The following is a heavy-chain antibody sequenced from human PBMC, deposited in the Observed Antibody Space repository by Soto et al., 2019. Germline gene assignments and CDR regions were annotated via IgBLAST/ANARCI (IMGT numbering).Heavy chain of an antibody. D-gene: IGHD1-26*01. CDR3: AKDRQGSYFDY. J-gene: IGHJ4*02. V-gene: IGHV3-23*01. CDR2: ISGSGGST. CDR1: EFTFGSYC. Sequence: GGSPRLSCAAPEFTFGSYCMSWVRQAPGKGLEWVSAISGSGGSTYYADSVKGRFTISRDNSKNTLYLQMNSLRAEDTAVYYCAKDRQGSYFDYWGQGTLVTVSS.